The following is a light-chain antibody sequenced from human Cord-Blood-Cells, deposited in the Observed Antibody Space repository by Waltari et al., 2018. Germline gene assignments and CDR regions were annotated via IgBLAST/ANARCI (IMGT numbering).Light chain of an antibody. CDR1: SSDVGSYNL. Sequence: QSALTQPASVSGSPGQSITISCTGTSSDVGSYNLVSWYQQHPGKALKLMIYEGSKRPSGVSQRFSGSKSGNTASLTVSGLQAEDKADYYCCSYAGSSTWVFGGGTMLTVL. CDR3: CSYAGSSTWV. V-gene: IGLV2-23*01. J-gene: IGLJ3*02. CDR2: EGS.